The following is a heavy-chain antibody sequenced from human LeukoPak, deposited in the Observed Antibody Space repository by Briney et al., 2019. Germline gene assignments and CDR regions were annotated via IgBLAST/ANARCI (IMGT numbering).Heavy chain of an antibody. CDR1: GFTFRNYG. J-gene: IGHJ4*02. V-gene: IGHV3-23*01. CDR3: AKVHQWWQLDY. D-gene: IGHD2-15*01. CDR2: INDSGFST. Sequence: GGSLRLSCAVSGFTFRNYGMSWVRQGAGKGLEWVSGINDSGFSTYYADSVKGRLTISRDNSKNTLYLQMNTLRAEDTAVYYCAKVHQWWQLDYWGQGTLVTVSS.